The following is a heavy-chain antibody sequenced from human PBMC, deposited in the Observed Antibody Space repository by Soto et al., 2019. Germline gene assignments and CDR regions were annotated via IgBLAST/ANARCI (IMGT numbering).Heavy chain of an antibody. CDR1: GCSFTSYW. CDR2: IYPGDSDT. D-gene: IGHD2-2*01. Sequence: GESLKISCKGSGCSFTSYWIGWVRQMPGKGLEWMGIIYPGDSDTRYSPSFQGQVTISADKSISTAYLQWSSLKASDTAMYYCARGSGYCSSTSCYDMDVWGQGTTVTVSS. V-gene: IGHV5-51*01. CDR3: ARGSGYCSSTSCYDMDV. J-gene: IGHJ6*02.